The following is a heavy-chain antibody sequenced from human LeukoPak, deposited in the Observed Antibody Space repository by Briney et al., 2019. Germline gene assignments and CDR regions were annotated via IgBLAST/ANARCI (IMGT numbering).Heavy chain of an antibody. V-gene: IGHV4-34*01. CDR3: ARGVLGRVSDSWSGPQYYFDY. Sequence: TSGTLSLTCAVYGGSFSGYYWSWIRQPQGKGLEWIGKITHSGSTNYNPSLKSRVTISVDTSKNQFSLNLSSVTAADTAVYYCARGVLGRVSDSWSGPQYYFDYWGQGTLVTVSS. D-gene: IGHD3-3*01. J-gene: IGHJ4*02. CDR2: ITHSGST. CDR1: GGSFSGYY.